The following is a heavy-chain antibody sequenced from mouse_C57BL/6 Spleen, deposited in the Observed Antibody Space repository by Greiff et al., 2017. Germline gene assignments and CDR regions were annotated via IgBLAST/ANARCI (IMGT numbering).Heavy chain of an antibody. CDR3: AQNDF. J-gene: IGHJ2*01. CDR2: ISYDGSN. D-gene: IGHD2-4*01. Sequence: EVKLQESGPGLVKPSQSLSLTCSVTGYSITSGYYWNWIRQFPGNKLEWMGYISYDGSNNYNPSLKNRISITRDTSKNQFFLKLNSVTTEDTATYYCAQNDFWGQGTTLTVSS. V-gene: IGHV3-6*01. CDR1: GYSITSGYY.